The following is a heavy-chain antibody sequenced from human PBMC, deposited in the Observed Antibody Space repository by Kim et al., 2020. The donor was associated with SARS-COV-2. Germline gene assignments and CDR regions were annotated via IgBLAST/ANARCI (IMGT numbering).Heavy chain of an antibody. CDR3: ARGPRVYSSSSSPEDYYYYGMDV. D-gene: IGHD6-6*01. V-gene: IGHV4-34*01. CDR2: INHSGST. J-gene: IGHJ6*02. Sequence: SETLSLTCAVYGGSFSGYYWSWIRQPPGKGLEWIGEINHSGSTNYNPSLKSRVTISVDTSKNQFSLKLSSVTAADTAVYYCARGPRVYSSSSSPEDYYYYGMDVWGQGTTVTVSS. CDR1: GGSFSGYY.